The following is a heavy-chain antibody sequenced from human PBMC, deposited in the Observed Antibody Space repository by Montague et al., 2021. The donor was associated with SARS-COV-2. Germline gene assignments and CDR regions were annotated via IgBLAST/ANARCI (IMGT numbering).Heavy chain of an antibody. CDR2: INHSGST. Sequence: CAVYGGSFSGHYWNWIRQPPGKGLEWIGEINHSGSTNDNPSLKSRVTMSVDTSKNQFSLKLSSVTAAVTAVYYCARGARQGYGFRLGSFDYWGQGTLVTVSS. CDR3: ARGARQGYGFRLGSFDY. CDR1: GGSFSGHY. V-gene: IGHV4-34*01. J-gene: IGHJ4*02. D-gene: IGHD3-10*01.